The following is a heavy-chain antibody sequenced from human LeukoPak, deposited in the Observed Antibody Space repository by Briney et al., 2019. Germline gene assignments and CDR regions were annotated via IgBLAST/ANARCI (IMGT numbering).Heavy chain of an antibody. V-gene: IGHV4-34*01. CDR3: ARGGVGYCSSTSCYWLQTRGVEFDY. D-gene: IGHD2-2*01. CDR2: INHSGST. Sequence: PSETLSLTCAVYGGSFSGYYWSWIRQPPGKGLEWIGEINHSGSTNYNPSLKSRVTISVDTSKNQFSLKLSSVTAADTAVYYCARGGVGYCSSTSCYWLQTRGVEFDYWGQGTLVTVSS. J-gene: IGHJ4*02. CDR1: GGSFSGYY.